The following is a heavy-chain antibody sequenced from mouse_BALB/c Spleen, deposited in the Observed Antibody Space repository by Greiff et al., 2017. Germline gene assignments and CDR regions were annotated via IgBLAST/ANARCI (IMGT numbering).Heavy chain of an antibody. J-gene: IGHJ2*01. CDR1: GFTFSSYA. V-gene: IGHV5-6-5*01. CDR3: ARGYYRYDGGFDY. CDR2: ISSGGST. Sequence: EVHLVESGGGLVKPGGSLKLSCAASGFTFSSYAMSWVRPTPEKRLEWVASISSGGSTYYPDSVKGRFTISRDNARNILSLQMSSLRSEDTAMYYCARGYYRYDGGFDYWGQGTTLTVSS. D-gene: IGHD2-14*01.